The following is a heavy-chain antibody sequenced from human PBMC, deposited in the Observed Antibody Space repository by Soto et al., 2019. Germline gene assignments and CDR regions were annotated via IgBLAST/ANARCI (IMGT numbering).Heavy chain of an antibody. V-gene: IGHV3-30-3*01. J-gene: IGHJ4*02. CDR3: ARAWSSFDY. CDR1: GFTFSTDA. Sequence: GGPLRPSCAAAGFTFSTDAMHWVRQAPGKGLEWVAVVSFDGSKEYYADSGKGRFTISRDNSKNTLYVQLDSLRPEDTGVYYCARAWSSFDYWGQGTLVTVSS. D-gene: IGHD2-8*02. CDR2: VSFDGSKE.